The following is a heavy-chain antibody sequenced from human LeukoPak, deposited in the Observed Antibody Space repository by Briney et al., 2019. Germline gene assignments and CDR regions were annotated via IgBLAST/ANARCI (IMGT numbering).Heavy chain of an antibody. D-gene: IGHD3-10*01. J-gene: IGHJ3*02. Sequence: SVKVSCKASGGTFSSYAISWVRQAPGQGLEWMGGIIPIFGTANYAQKFQGRVTITADKSTSTAHMELSSLRSEDTAVYYCARGYGSGHGYSAFDIWGQGTMVTVSS. V-gene: IGHV1-69*06. CDR3: ARGYGSGHGYSAFDI. CDR1: GGTFSSYA. CDR2: IIPIFGTA.